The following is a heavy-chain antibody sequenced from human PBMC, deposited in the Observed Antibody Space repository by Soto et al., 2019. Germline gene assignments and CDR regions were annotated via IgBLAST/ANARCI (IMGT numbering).Heavy chain of an antibody. CDR1: GFTFSAHY. Sequence: EVQLVESGGGLVQPGGSLRLSCAASGFTFSAHYMDWVRQAPGKGLEWVGRMKNKANSYTTEYAASVEGRFTISREDSQNSLSLQMNRLKTEDTAVYYCARVPLVGPSGGRSFDYCGQRSQVAVSS. D-gene: IGHD1-26*01. J-gene: IGHJ4*02. CDR3: ARVPLVGPSGGRSFDY. CDR2: MKNKANSYTT. V-gene: IGHV3-72*01.